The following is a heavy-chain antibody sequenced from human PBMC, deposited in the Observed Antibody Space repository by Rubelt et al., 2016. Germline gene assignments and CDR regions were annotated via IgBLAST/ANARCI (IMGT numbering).Heavy chain of an antibody. D-gene: IGHD1-26*01. CDR2: IYHSGST. CDR1: GGSISSSNW. V-gene: IGHV4-4*02. J-gene: IGHJ5*02. Sequence: VKPSGTPSLTCAVSGGSISSSNWWSWVRQPPGKGLEWIGEIYHSGSTNYNPSLKSRVTISVDTSKNQFSLKLSSVTAADTAVYYCARRGSGSYYQAWFDPWGQGTLVTVSS. CDR3: ARRGSGSYYQAWFDP.